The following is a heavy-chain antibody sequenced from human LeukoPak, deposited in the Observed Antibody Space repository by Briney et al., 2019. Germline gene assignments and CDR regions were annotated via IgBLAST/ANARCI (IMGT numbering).Heavy chain of an antibody. V-gene: IGHV4-38-2*02. Sequence: PSETLSLTCTVSGYSISSGYYWGWIRQPPGKGLEWIGSIYHSGSIYYNPSLKSRVTISVDTSKNQFSLKLSSVTAADTAVYYCARDGTLPSVAGTRYNWFDPWGQGTLVTVSS. CDR3: ARDGTLPSVAGTRYNWFDP. CDR1: GYSISSGYY. D-gene: IGHD6-19*01. CDR2: IYHSGSI. J-gene: IGHJ5*02.